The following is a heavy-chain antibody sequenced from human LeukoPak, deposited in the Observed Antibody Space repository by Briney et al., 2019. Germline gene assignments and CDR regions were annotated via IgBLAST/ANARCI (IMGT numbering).Heavy chain of an antibody. Sequence: GGSLRLSCAASGFIFSDYAMSWVRQAPGKGLEWVSAISGSGSNTYYVDSVKGRFTISRDNSKNTVLLQMNGLRAEDTAVYYCAKGDSASCYSAIDSWGQGTRVTVSS. CDR1: GFIFSDYA. V-gene: IGHV3-23*01. J-gene: IGHJ4*02. CDR3: AKGDSASCYSAIDS. CDR2: ISGSGSNT. D-gene: IGHD2-15*01.